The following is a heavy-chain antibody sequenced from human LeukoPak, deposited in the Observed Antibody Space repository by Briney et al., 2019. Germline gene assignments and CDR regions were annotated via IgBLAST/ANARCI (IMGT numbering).Heavy chain of an antibody. CDR2: ISGSGGST. D-gene: IGHD4-23*01. J-gene: IGHJ4*02. CDR1: GFTFSSNW. V-gene: IGHV3-23*01. Sequence: GGSLRLSCAASGFTFSSNWMHWVRQAPGKGLVWVSAISGSGGSTYYADSVKGRFTISRDNSKNTLYLQMNSLRAEDTAVYYCAKVTVVAIGYWGQGTLVTVSS. CDR3: AKVTVVAIGY.